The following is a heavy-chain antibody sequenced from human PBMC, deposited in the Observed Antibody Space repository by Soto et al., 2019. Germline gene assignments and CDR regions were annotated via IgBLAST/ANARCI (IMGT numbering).Heavy chain of an antibody. Sequence: ASVKVSCKASGYTFTSYGISWVRQAPGQGLEWMGWISAYNGNRNYAQKFQGRVTMTTDTSTSTAYMELNSLRDEDTGVYYCAREGYVGFNWFAPWGQGTLVTVSS. CDR1: GYTFTSYG. J-gene: IGHJ5*02. CDR3: AREGYVGFNWFAP. V-gene: IGHV1-18*04. CDR2: ISAYNGNR. D-gene: IGHD2-15*01.